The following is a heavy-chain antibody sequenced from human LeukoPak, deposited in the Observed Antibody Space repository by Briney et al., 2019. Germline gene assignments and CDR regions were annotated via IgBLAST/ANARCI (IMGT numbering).Heavy chain of an antibody. CDR3: ARSAALMVRGVISLNYYYYMDV. Sequence: PSETLSLTCAVYGGSFSGYYWSWIRQPPGKGLEWIGEINHSGSTNYNPSLKSRVTISVDTSKNQFSLKLSSVTAADTAVYYCARSAALMVRGVISLNYYYYMDVWGKGTTVTISS. CDR2: INHSGST. J-gene: IGHJ6*03. CDR1: GGSFSGYY. D-gene: IGHD3-10*01. V-gene: IGHV4-34*01.